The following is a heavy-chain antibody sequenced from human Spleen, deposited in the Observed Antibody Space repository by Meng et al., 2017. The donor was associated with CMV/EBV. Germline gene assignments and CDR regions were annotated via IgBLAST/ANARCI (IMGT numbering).Heavy chain of an antibody. CDR3: ARSRFDVWTGYDYFDY. CDR2: ISGSGGST. J-gene: IGHJ4*02. D-gene: IGHD3/OR15-3a*01. V-gene: IGHV3-23*01. CDR1: GFTFDDYA. Sequence: GGSLRLSCAASGFTFDDYAMNWVRQAPGKGLEWVSTISGSGGSTYYADSVKGRFTISRDNTKNSLFLQMNSLRAEDTAVYYCARSRFDVWTGYDYFDYWGQGTLVTVFS.